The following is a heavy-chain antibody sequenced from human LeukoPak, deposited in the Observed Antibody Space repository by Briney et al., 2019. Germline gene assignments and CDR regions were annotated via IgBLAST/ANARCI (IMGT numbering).Heavy chain of an antibody. CDR3: ARGQFGEYNWFDP. D-gene: IGHD3-10*01. J-gene: IGHJ5*02. CDR2: IYYSGST. Sequence: SETLSLTCTVSGGSISSGGYYWSWLRQHPGKGLEWIGYIYYSGSTYHNPSLKSRVTISVDTSKNQFSLKLSSVTAADTAVYYCARGQFGEYNWFDPWGQGTLVTVSS. V-gene: IGHV4-31*03. CDR1: GGSISSGGYY.